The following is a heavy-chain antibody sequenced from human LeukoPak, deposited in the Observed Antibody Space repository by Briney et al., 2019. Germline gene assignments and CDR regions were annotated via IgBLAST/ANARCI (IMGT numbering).Heavy chain of an antibody. J-gene: IGHJ6*02. V-gene: IGHV3-30*18. Sequence: PGRSLRLSCAASGFTFSSYGMHWVLQAPGKGLEWVAVISYDGSNKYYADSVKGRFTISRDNSKNTLYLQMNSLRAEDTAVYYCAKDGDRNYGSGSYYKFFSRYGMDVWGQGTTVTVSS. CDR3: AKDGDRNYGSGSYYKFFSRYGMDV. D-gene: IGHD3-10*01. CDR2: ISYDGSNK. CDR1: GFTFSSYG.